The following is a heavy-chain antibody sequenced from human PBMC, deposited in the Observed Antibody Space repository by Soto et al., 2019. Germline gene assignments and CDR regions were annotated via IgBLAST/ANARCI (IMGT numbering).Heavy chain of an antibody. J-gene: IGHJ4*02. V-gene: IGHV3-7*05. CDR2: INQDGSEK. CDR3: VRAIAAAESY. CDR1: GFTFSNYW. D-gene: IGHD6-13*01. Sequence: GGSLRLSCAGSGFTFSNYWMHWVRQAPGKGLEWVANINQDGSEKYYADSVKGRFTMSRDNAQKSMYVQMNSLRVDDTAVYYCVRAIAAAESYCGQGTLVTVSS.